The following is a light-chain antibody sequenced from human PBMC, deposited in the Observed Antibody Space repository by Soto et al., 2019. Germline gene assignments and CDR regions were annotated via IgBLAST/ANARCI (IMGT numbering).Light chain of an antibody. CDR1: QSVGYY. Sequence: EIVLTQSPATLSLSPGERATLSCRASQSVGYYLAWYQQKPGQAPRLLIYDASNRTTGIPARFSGSGSGTDITLTISSLEPEDFAVYYCQQRRSWPLTFGGGTKVEIK. V-gene: IGKV3-11*01. J-gene: IGKJ4*01. CDR2: DAS. CDR3: QQRRSWPLT.